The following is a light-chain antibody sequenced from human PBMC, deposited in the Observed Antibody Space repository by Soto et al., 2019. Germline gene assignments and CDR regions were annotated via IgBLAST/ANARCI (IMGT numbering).Light chain of an antibody. CDR1: QGISSY. J-gene: IGKJ1*01. CDR3: QQYYSYPRT. CDR2: AAS. V-gene: IGKV1-8*01. Sequence: AIRMTQSPSSFSASTGDRVTITCRASQGISSYLAWYQQKPGKAPKLLIYAASTLQSGVPSRFSGSGSGTYFTLTLSCLQSEDFATYYCQQYYSYPRTFGQGTKVEIK.